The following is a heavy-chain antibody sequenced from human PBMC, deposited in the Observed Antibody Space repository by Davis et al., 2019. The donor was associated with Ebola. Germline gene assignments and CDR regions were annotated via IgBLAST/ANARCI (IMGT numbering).Heavy chain of an antibody. CDR2: MNPNSGNT. D-gene: IGHD4-23*01. CDR1: GYTFTSYD. V-gene: IGHV1-8*01. Sequence: ASVKVSCKASGYTFTSYDINWVRQATGQGLEWMGWMNPNSGNTGYAQKFQGRVTMTRNTSISTAYMELSSLRSEDTAVYYCASVGGRWGKLGYWGQGTLVTVSS. J-gene: IGHJ4*02. CDR3: ASVGGRWGKLGY.